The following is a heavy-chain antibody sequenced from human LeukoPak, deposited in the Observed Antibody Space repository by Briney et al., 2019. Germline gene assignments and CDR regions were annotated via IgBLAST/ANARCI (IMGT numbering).Heavy chain of an antibody. J-gene: IGHJ4*02. CDR2: ISGGGDNI. Sequence: GGSLRLSCAASGFTFSSYAMSWVRQAPGKGPEWVSAISGGGDNIYYADSVKGRFTASRDNSKNTLYLQMNSLRAEDTAVYYCAKGRYSSGWYYDYWGQGTLVTVSS. V-gene: IGHV3-23*01. CDR1: GFTFSSYA. CDR3: AKGRYSSGWYYDY. D-gene: IGHD6-19*01.